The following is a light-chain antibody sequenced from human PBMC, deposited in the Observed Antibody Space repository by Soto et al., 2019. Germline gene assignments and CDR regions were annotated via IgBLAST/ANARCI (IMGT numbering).Light chain of an antibody. CDR2: EVS. V-gene: IGLV2-8*01. J-gene: IGLJ3*02. CDR1: SSDVGGYNY. CDR3: NSYAGNNGV. Sequence: QSALTQLPSASGSPGQSVTISCTGTSSDVGGYNYVSWYQHHPGKAPKLMIYEVSKRPSGVPDRFSGSKSGNTASLTVSGLQADDEADYYCNSYAGNNGVFGGGTKLTVL.